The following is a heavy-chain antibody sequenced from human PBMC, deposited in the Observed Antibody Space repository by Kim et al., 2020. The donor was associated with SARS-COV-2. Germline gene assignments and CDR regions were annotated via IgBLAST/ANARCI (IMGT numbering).Heavy chain of an antibody. D-gene: IGHD2-15*01. Sequence: GGSLRLSCAASGFTFSSYSMNWVRQAPGKGLEWVSSISSSSSYIYYADSVKGRFTISRDNAKNSLYLQMNSLRAEDTAVYYCARGHCSGGSCTYYFDYWGQGTLVTVSS. CDR3: ARGHCSGGSCTYYFDY. V-gene: IGHV3-21*01. CDR1: GFTFSSYS. CDR2: ISSSSSYI. J-gene: IGHJ4*02.